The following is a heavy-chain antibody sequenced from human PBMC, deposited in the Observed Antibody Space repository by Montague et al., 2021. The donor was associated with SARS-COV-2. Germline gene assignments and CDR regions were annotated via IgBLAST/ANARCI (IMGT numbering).Heavy chain of an antibody. CDR1: HYSTTYAYY. Sequence: SETLSLTCTVSHYSTTYAYYWCWVRQPPGKGLEWIGNILHGGSTYYNPSLKSRVTISVDTSKNQFSLKLTSVTAADTAVYYWARTSQYCDTTSCYLPNAMDVWGQGTPVTVSS. J-gene: IGHJ6*02. CDR2: ILHGGST. CDR3: ARTSQYCDTTSCYLPNAMDV. D-gene: IGHD2-2*01. V-gene: IGHV4-38-2*02.